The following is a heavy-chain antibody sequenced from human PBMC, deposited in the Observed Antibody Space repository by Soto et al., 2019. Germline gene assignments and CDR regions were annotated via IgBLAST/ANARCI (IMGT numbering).Heavy chain of an antibody. V-gene: IGHV1-69*13. CDR2: IIPIFGTA. CDR1: GGTFSSYA. Sequence: ASVKVSCKASGGTFSSYAISWVRQAPGQGLEWMGGIIPIFGTANYAQKFQGRVTITADESTSTAYMELSSLRSEDTAVYYCARDRPESCGGDCYSTASWLDPWGQGTLVTVSS. D-gene: IGHD2-21*02. J-gene: IGHJ5*02. CDR3: ARDRPESCGGDCYSTASWLDP.